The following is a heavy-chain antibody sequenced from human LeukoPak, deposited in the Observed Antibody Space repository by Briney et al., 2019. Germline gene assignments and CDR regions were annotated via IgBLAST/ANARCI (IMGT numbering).Heavy chain of an antibody. Sequence: ASVKVSCKASGYTFTNYGISWVRQAPGEGLEWMGWISAYNGKTNYAQKVQGRVTMTTDTSTSTASMELRSLRSEDTAVYYCARGRSSKDYYYYHYMDVWGKGTKVTVSS. CDR3: ARGRSSKDYYYYHYMDV. V-gene: IGHV1-18*01. CDR2: ISAYNGKT. CDR1: GYTFTNYG. J-gene: IGHJ6*03.